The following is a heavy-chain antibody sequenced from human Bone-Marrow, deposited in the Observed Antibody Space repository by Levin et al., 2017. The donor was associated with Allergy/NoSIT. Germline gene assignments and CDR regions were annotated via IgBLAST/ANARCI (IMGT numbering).Heavy chain of an antibody. V-gene: IGHV3-30*04. CDR2: ISFDGSKK. J-gene: IGHJ4*02. CDR3: ARENSDWSLFDY. CDR1: GFTFSSYE. D-gene: IGHD3-9*01. Sequence: GGSLRLSCAASGFTFSSYEMHWVRQAPGKGLEWVAVISFDGSKKYYADSVKGRFTISRDNSKNTLYLQINSLRAEDTAVFYCARENSDWSLFDYWGQGTLVTVSS.